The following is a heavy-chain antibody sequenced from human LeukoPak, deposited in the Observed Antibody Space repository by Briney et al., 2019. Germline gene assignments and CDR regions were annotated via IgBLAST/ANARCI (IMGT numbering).Heavy chain of an antibody. Sequence: PSETLSLTCTVSGGSISSGGYYWSWIRQHPGKGLEWIGYIYYSGSTYYNPSLKSRVTISVDTSKNQSSLKLSSVTVADTAVYYCARWGREYGMDVWGKGTTVTVSS. J-gene: IGHJ6*04. D-gene: IGHD3-16*01. CDR3: ARWGREYGMDV. CDR2: IYYSGST. CDR1: GGSISSGGYY. V-gene: IGHV4-31*03.